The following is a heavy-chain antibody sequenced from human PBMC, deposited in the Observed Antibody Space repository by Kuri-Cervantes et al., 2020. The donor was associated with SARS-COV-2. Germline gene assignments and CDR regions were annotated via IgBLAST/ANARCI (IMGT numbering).Heavy chain of an antibody. V-gene: IGHV3-23*01. J-gene: IGHJ4*02. CDR1: GFTFSDYY. CDR3: ASDFWSGYYTLGSRVGY. Sequence: GESLKISCEASGFTFSDYYMSWVRQAPGKGLEWVSAISGSGGSTYYANSVKGRFTISRDNSKNTLYLQMNSLRAEDTAVYYCASDFWSGYYTLGSRVGYWGQGTLVTVSS. D-gene: IGHD3-3*01. CDR2: ISGSGGST.